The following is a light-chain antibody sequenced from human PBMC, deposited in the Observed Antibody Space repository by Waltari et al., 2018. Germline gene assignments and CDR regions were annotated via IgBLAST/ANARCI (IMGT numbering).Light chain of an antibody. J-gene: IGKJ1*01. V-gene: IGKV3-20*01. Sequence: EIVLTQSPSTLSLSPGERATLSCRASQSVGRFLAWYKQKPGQAPRLLIYHASIRATGNPDRFSGSGSGTDFSLTNSELEPEDFAVYYCQKYVNLPATFGQGTKVEI. CDR2: HAS. CDR1: QSVGRF. CDR3: QKYVNLPAT.